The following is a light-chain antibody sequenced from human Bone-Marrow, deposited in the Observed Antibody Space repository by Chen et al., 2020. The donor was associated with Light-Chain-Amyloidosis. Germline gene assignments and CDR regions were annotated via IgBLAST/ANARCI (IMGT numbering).Light chain of an antibody. CDR1: NIGATS. Sequence: SYVLTQPASVSVAPGQTATTDCGGNNIGATSVPWYQQTPGQAPLLVVYDDSDRPSGIPERLSGSNSGNTATLTISRVEAGDEADYYCQVWDRSSDRPVFGGGTKLTVL. V-gene: IGLV3-21*02. J-gene: IGLJ3*02. CDR3: QVWDRSSDRPV. CDR2: DDS.